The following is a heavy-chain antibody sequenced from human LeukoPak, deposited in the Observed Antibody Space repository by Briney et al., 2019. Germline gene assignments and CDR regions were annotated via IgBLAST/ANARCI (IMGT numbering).Heavy chain of an antibody. CDR2: INWNGGST. J-gene: IGHJ4*02. CDR1: GFTFDDYG. Sequence: GGSLRLSCAASGFTFDDYGMSWVRQAPGKGLEWVSGINWNGGSTGYADSVKGRFTISRDNSKNTLDLQMNSLRAEDMAVYYCAKEFGYCSSTSCFPFDYWGQGTLVTVSS. D-gene: IGHD2-2*03. CDR3: AKEFGYCSSTSCFPFDY. V-gene: IGHV3-20*04.